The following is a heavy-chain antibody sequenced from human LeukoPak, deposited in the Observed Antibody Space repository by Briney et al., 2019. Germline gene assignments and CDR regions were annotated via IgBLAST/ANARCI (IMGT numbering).Heavy chain of an antibody. CDR3: ARAYGGNRGDAFDI. J-gene: IGHJ3*02. Sequence: SETLSLXCAVYGGSFSGYYWSWSRQPPGKGLEWIGEINHSGSTNYNPSLRSRVTISVDTSKNQFSLKLSSVTAADTAVYYCARAYGGNRGDAFDIWGQGTMVTVSS. V-gene: IGHV4-34*01. CDR2: INHSGST. CDR1: GGSFSGYY. D-gene: IGHD4/OR15-4a*01.